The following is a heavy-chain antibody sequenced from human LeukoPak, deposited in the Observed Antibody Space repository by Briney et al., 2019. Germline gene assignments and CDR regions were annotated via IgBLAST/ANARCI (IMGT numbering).Heavy chain of an antibody. CDR2: VSSSSGYI. CDR3: ARDAEGADYYDSSGGSYWYFGL. D-gene: IGHD3-22*01. V-gene: IGHV3-21*06. J-gene: IGHJ2*01. Sequence: NPGGSLRLSCAASGFSFSSYSMNWVRQAPGKGLEWVSSVSSSSGYIYYADSVKGRVTISRDNAKNSLYLQMNSLRAEDTAVYYCARDAEGADYYDSSGGSYWYFGLWGRGTLVTVSS. CDR1: GFSFSSYS.